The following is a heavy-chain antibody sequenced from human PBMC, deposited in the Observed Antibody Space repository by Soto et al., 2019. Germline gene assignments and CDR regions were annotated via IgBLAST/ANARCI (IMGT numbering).Heavy chain of an antibody. CDR1: GFTFSSYG. J-gene: IGHJ3*02. V-gene: IGHV3-23*01. CDR3: ANKILDYDIFTQDAFDI. CDR2: ISGSGGST. Sequence: EVQQLESGGGLVQPGGSLRLSCAASGFTFSSYGMSWVRQAPGKGLEWVSAISGSGGSTYYADSVKGRFTMSTDNSKNTLYLQMNSLRAEDTAVYYCANKILDYDIFTQDAFDIWGQGTMVTVS. D-gene: IGHD3-9*01.